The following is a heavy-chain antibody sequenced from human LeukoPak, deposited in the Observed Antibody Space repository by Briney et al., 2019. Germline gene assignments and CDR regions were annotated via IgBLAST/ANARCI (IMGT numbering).Heavy chain of an antibody. CDR2: IYYSGST. CDR1: GGSISSYY. CDR3: ARGGPTHYYDSSGYYYFDC. J-gene: IGHJ4*02. V-gene: IGHV4-59*01. D-gene: IGHD3-22*01. Sequence: SETLSLTCTVSGGSISSYYWSWIRQPPGKGLEWIGYIYYSGSTNYNPSLKSRVTISVDTSKNQFSLKLSSVTAADTAVYYCARGGPTHYYDSSGYYYFDCWGQGTLVTVSS.